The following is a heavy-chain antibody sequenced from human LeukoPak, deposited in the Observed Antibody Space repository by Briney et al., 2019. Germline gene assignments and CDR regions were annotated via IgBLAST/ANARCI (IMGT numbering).Heavy chain of an antibody. J-gene: IGHJ3*02. CDR3: AKDTGRPTDAITMEDNAFDI. CDR2: ISWSSGII. Sequence: PGGSLRLSCAVSGFIFDDYAMHWVRQAPGKGLEWVSGISWSSGIIGYADSVKGRFTISRDNAKNSLYLQMDSLRAEDTALYYCAKDTGRPTDAITMEDNAFDIWGQGTMVTVSS. CDR1: GFIFDDYA. D-gene: IGHD3-3*01. V-gene: IGHV3-9*01.